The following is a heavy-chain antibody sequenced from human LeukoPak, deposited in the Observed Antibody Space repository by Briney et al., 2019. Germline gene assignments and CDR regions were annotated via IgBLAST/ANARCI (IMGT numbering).Heavy chain of an antibody. V-gene: IGHV4-4*07. CDR2: INASGNT. D-gene: IGHD1-14*01. CDR1: GGSINNYY. CDR3: ARDRETIDY. J-gene: IGHJ4*02. Sequence: SETLSLTCSVCGGSINNYYWSWIRQSAGKGLEWIGQINASGNTTYHPSLKSRVTMSVDTSKNQFSLKLSSVTAADTAVYYCARDRETIDYWGQGTLVTVSS.